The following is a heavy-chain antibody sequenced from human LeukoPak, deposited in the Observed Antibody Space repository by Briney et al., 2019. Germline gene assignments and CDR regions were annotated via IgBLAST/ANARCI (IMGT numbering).Heavy chain of an antibody. CDR3: ARGSNSGYDPAPFDY. J-gene: IGHJ4*02. V-gene: IGHV4-30-4*01. Sequence: PSETLSLTCTVSGGSITSGDYYWSWIRQPPGKGLEWIGYIYYSGSTYYTPSLKSRVTISVDTSKNQFSLKLSSVTAADTAVYYCARGSNSGYDPAPFDYWGQGALVTVSS. D-gene: IGHD5-12*01. CDR1: GGSITSGDYY. CDR2: IYYSGST.